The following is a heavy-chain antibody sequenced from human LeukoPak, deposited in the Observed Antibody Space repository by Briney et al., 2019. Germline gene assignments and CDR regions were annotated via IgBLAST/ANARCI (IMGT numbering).Heavy chain of an antibody. CDR3: AKDSRITIFGVVRKGYDY. J-gene: IGHJ4*02. D-gene: IGHD3-3*01. CDR2: ISGSGGST. V-gene: IGHV3-23*01. Sequence: GGSLRLSCAASGFTFSSYAMSWVRQAPGKGLEWVSAISGSGGSTYYADSVKGRFTTSRDNSKNTLYLQMNSLRAEDTAVYYCAKDSRITIFGVVRKGYDYWGQGTLVTVSS. CDR1: GFTFSSYA.